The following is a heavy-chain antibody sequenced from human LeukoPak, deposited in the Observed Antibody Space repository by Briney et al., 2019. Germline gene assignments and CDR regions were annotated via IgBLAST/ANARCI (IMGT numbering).Heavy chain of an antibody. CDR1: GFSFSSNW. J-gene: IGHJ4*02. CDR3: ARDVMVRGDEDY. CDR2: IKQDGSEK. V-gene: IGHV3-7*01. D-gene: IGHD3-10*01. Sequence: GGSLRLSCTASGFSFSSNWMSWVRQAPGKGLEWVANIKQDGSEKYYVDSVKGRFTISRDNAKNSLYLQMNSLRAEDTAVYYCARDVMVRGDEDYWGQGTLVTVSS.